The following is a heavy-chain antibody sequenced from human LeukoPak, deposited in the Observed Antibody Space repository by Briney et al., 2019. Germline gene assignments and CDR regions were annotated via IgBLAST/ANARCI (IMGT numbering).Heavy chain of an antibody. CDR2: ISKDGSNE. D-gene: IGHD2-15*01. Sequence: PGGSLRLSCATSGFTFTKYAMHWVREAPGKGLEWVALISKDGSNEDYVDSVKGRFTISRDNSKNTVFLQMNTLRGEDPAVYYCATYADYGGSWPLDYWGQGTLVIVSS. CDR3: ATYADYGGSWPLDY. CDR1: GFTFTKYA. V-gene: IGHV3-30*03. J-gene: IGHJ4*02.